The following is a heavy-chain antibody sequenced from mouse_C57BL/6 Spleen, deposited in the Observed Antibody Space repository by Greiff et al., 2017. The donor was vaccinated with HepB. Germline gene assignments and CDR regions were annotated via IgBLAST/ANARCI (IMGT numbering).Heavy chain of an antibody. D-gene: IGHD5-1*01. V-gene: IGHV5-17*01. CDR3: AGEYRAYWYFDV. Sequence: EVHLVESGGGLVKPGGSLKLSCAASGFTFSDYGMHWVRQAPEKGLEWVAYISSGSSTIYYADTVKGRFTISRDNAKNTLFLQMTSLRSEDTAMYYCAGEYRAYWYFDVWGTGTTVTVSS. CDR2: ISSGSSTI. J-gene: IGHJ1*03. CDR1: GFTFSDYG.